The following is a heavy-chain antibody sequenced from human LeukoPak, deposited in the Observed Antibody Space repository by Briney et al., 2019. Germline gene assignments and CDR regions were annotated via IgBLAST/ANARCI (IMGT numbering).Heavy chain of an antibody. CDR2: IKIKAHGYIT. D-gene: IGHD1-26*01. CDR3: TDIGAGGDY. J-gene: IGHJ4*02. V-gene: IGHV3-72*01. CDR1: GFTFSDHW. Sequence: GGSLRLSCAASGFTFSDHWMDWVRQAPGKGLEWVGRIKIKAHGYITEYAASVEGRFIISRDDSKNLLSLQMNSLKSEDTAVHYCTDIGAGGDYWGQGTLVTVSS.